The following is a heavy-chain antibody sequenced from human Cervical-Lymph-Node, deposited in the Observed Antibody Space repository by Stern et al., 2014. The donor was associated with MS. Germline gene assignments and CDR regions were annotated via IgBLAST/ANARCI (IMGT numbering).Heavy chain of an antibody. J-gene: IGHJ5*02. D-gene: IGHD3-3*01. CDR2: ISTRSTYI. CDR3: ARDFLLEWLSTGLHWFDP. CDR1: GFTFSDYR. Sequence: EVQLVESGGGLVKPGGSLRLSCAASGFTFSDYRMNWVRQAPGKGLEWVSSISTRSTYISYADSVKGRFTISRDNAKNSVYLQMNSLRAEDTAVYYCARDFLLEWLSTGLHWFDPWGQGILVTVSS. V-gene: IGHV3-21*01.